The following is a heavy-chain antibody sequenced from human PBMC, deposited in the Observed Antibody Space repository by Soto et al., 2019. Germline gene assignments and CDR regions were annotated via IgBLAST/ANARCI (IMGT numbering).Heavy chain of an antibody. V-gene: IGHV3-30*18. Sequence: QVQLVESGGGVVQPGRSLRLSCAASGFTSSSFVIHWVRQAPGKGLEWLAVISSDGNNQYYADSVKGRFTISRDNSKNTLYLQVNSLRAVDTAVYFCAKERGLLDAFDIWGQGTMVTVSS. CDR3: AKERGLLDAFDI. J-gene: IGHJ3*02. CDR2: ISSDGNNQ. D-gene: IGHD3-10*01. CDR1: GFTSSSFV.